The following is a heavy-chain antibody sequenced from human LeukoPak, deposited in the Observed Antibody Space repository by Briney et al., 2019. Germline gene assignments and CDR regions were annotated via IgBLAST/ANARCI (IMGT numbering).Heavy chain of an antibody. J-gene: IGHJ3*02. CDR3: ARSGLWTDHPAFDI. CDR2: INIKTGNP. D-gene: IGHD2-21*01. CDR1: GYTFTRYV. V-gene: IGHV7-4-1*02. Sequence: ASVKVSCKASGYTFTRYVMNWVRQAPGQGPEWMGWINIKTGNPTYAQGFTGRFVFSLDTSVSTAHLQISSLKDEDTAVYYCARSGLWTDHPAFDIWGQGTMVTVSS.